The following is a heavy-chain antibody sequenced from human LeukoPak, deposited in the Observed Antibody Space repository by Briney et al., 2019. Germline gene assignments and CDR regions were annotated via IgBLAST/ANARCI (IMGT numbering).Heavy chain of an antibody. Sequence: PGRSLRLSCAASGFTFGGYAMHWVRLGPGKGLEWVPGISWNSGSIDYVDSVKGRFTISRDNAKNSLYLQISSLRDEDTAFYYCAKDIDSAGYGAFEIWGQGTAVTVSS. V-gene: IGHV3-9*01. CDR2: ISWNSGSI. CDR1: GFTFGGYA. CDR3: AKDIDSAGYGAFEI. D-gene: IGHD3-22*01. J-gene: IGHJ3*02.